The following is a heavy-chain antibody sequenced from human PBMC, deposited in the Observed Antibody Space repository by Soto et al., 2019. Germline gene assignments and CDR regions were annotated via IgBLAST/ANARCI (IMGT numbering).Heavy chain of an antibody. CDR2: IFTHNGNT. CDR1: GYTFASYA. Sequence: QVQLVQSGAEVKKPGASVKVSCKASGYTFASYAISWVRQAPGQGLEWMGGIFTHNGNTYYAQKVQGRVSLTRDTSTGTVYMELGDLRCDDTAVYYCAGGKMLSSPFPDYWGQGTLVTVAS. D-gene: IGHD3-10*02. CDR3: AGGKMLSSPFPDY. V-gene: IGHV1-18*01. J-gene: IGHJ4*02.